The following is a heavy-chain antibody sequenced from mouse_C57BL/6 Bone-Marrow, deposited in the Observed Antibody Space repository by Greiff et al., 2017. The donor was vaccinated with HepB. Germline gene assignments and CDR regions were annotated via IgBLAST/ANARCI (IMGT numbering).Heavy chain of an antibody. CDR2: IRNKANNHST. J-gene: IGHJ2*01. CDR1: GFTFSDAW. CDR3: SSYLDY. V-gene: IGHV6-6*01. Sequence: EVQLQESGGGLVQPGGSMKLSCAASGFTFSDAWMDWVRPSPGKGLEWVAEIRNKANNHSTYYSVSVKGMFTISRDDSKSSVYLQMNSLRAEDTGIYYCSSYLDYWGQGTTLTVSS.